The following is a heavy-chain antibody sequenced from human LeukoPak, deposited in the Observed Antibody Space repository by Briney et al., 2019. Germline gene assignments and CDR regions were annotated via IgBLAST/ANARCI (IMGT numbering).Heavy chain of an antibody. J-gene: IGHJ4*02. CDR3: ARVVDHGYSDY. Sequence: SETLSLICTVSGGSISPYYWSWIRQPRGKGLEWIGYIYYSGSTKYIPSLKSRVTISVDTSKNQFSLELTSVTAADTAVYYCARVVDHGYSDYWGLGTLVTVSS. V-gene: IGHV4-59*01. CDR2: IYYSGST. D-gene: IGHD5-24*01. CDR1: GGSISPYY.